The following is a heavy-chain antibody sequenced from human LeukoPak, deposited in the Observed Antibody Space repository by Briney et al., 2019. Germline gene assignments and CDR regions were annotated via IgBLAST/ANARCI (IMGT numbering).Heavy chain of an antibody. V-gene: IGHV4-59*01. J-gene: IGHJ6*03. D-gene: IGHD2-15*01. CDR2: IYYSGST. CDR1: GGSISSYY. Sequence: SETWSLTCTVSGGSISSYYWSWVRQPPGKGLEWIGYIYYSGSTNYNPSLKSRVTISVDTSKNQFSLKLSSVTAADTAVYYCARSVEGYCSGGSCYYYSYYMDVWGKGTTVTVSS. CDR3: ARSVEGYCSGGSCYYYSYYMDV.